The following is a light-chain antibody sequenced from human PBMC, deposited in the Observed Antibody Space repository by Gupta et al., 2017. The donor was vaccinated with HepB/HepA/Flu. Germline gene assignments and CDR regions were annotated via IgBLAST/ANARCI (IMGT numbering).Light chain of an antibody. V-gene: IGLV2-14*01. J-gene: IGLJ1*01. CDR3: SSYTSSNTYV. CDR2: DVS. Sequence: QSALTQPASVSRSPGPSITISCTGTSSDVGGYHYVPWYQQHPGNAPKLMINDVSKRPSGGFKRFPCSKSCNTASLTISGLQAEDEADYYCSSYTSSNTYVFGTGTKVTVL. CDR1: SSDVGGYHY.